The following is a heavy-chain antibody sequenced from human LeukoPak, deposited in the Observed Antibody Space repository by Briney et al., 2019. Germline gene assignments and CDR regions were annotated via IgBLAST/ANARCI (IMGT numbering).Heavy chain of an antibody. CDR1: GGSINSYY. J-gene: IGHJ4*02. Sequence: PSETLSLTCTVSGGSINSYYWTWIRQPPGKGLEWIGYIYYSGSTNYNPSLKIRVTISVDTSKNQFSLKLSSVTAADTAVYYCASLIPVGYNLDYFDFWGQGSLVTVSS. CDR3: ASLIPVGYNLDYFDF. D-gene: IGHD5-24*01. CDR2: IYYSGST. V-gene: IGHV4-59*01.